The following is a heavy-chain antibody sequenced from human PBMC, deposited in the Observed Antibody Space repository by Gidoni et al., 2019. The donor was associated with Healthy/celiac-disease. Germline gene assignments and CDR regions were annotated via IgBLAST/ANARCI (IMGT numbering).Heavy chain of an antibody. J-gene: IGHJ3*02. CDR1: GGTFSSYA. Sequence: GQSGAEVKKPGSSVKVSCKASGGTFSSYAISWVRQAPGQGLEWMGGIIPIFGTANYAQKFQGRVTITADESTSTAYMELSSLRSEDPAVYYCARFISVRRWLQSGDAFDIWGQGTMVTVSS. CDR3: ARFISVRRWLQSGDAFDI. D-gene: IGHD5-12*01. CDR2: IIPIFGTA. V-gene: IGHV1-69*01.